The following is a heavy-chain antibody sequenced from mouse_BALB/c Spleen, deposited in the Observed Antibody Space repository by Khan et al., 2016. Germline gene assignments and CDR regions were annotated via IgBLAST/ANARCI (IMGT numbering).Heavy chain of an antibody. CDR3: TRGVTTVVDYFGY. CDR1: GFTFSSYA. D-gene: IGHD1-1*01. J-gene: IGHJ2*01. CDR2: ISSGGNT. Sequence: VELVESGGGLVKPGGSLKLSCAASGFTFSSYAMSWVRQTPEKRLEWVASISSGGNTFYPDSLKGRFTISRDNARNILYLQMSSLRSEDTAMYYCTRGVTTVVDYFGYWGQGTTLTVSS. V-gene: IGHV5-6-5*01.